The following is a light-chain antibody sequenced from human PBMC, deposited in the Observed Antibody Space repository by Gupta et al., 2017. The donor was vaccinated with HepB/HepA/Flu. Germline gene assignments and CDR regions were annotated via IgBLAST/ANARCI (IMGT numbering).Light chain of an antibody. CDR3: QQENNCPLT. J-gene: IGKJ1*01. V-gene: IGKV1-16*01. CDR1: QGINNH. Sequence: DPQMTKSPSSLPASVGDRVTITCRASQGINNHLAWFQQRPGKAPKSLIYAASRLKSGVPSRFSGSVSGTEFTLTISSLQPEDFATYYCQQENNCPLTFGQGTKVEIK. CDR2: AAS.